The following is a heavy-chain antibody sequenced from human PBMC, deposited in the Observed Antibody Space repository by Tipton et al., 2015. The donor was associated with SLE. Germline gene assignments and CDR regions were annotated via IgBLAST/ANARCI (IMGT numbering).Heavy chain of an antibody. D-gene: IGHD6-13*01. J-gene: IGHJ4*02. CDR2: INHSGST. Sequence: TLSLTCVVYGGSFSGYYWSWIRQPPGKGLEWIGEINHSGSTNYSPSLKSRVTISVDTSKNQFSLKLSSVTAADTAVYYCARGPLSIEIPASGVIDYWGQGTLVTVSS. CDR3: ARGPLSIEIPASGVIDY. CDR1: GGSFSGYY. V-gene: IGHV4-34*01.